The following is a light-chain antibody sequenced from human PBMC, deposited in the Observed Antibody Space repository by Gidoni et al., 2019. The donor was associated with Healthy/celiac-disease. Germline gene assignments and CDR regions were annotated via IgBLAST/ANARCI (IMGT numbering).Light chain of an antibody. J-gene: IGKJ4*01. CDR2: DAS. CDR3: QQYDNLPPLT. V-gene: IGKV1-33*01. Sequence: DIQMTQSPSSLSASVGDRVTITCQASQDISNYLNWYQKKPGKAPKLLIYDASNLEKGVPSRLRGRGLGKNFTFTISSLQPEDIATYYCQQYDNLPPLTFGGGTKVEIK. CDR1: QDISNY.